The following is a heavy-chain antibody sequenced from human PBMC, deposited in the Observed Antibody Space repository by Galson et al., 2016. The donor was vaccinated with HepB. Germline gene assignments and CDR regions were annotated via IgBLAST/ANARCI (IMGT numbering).Heavy chain of an antibody. CDR3: ARDSGYNEHGGFDN. V-gene: IGHV3-66*02. CDR2: IYGGGST. Sequence: SLRLSCAASGFTVSTNYMSWVRQAPGQGLEWVSVIYGGGSTTYADSVKGRFTISRDHSTNTLYLQMRSLRTEDTAVYYCARDSGYNEHGGFDNWGQGTLVTVSS. CDR1: GFTVSTNY. D-gene: IGHD5-24*01. J-gene: IGHJ4*02.